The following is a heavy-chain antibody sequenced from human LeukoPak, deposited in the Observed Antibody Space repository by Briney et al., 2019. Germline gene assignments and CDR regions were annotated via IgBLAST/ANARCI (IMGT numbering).Heavy chain of an antibody. CDR3: ARGVVVVPAALNWFDP. Sequence: GGSLRLSCAASGFTFSSYSMNWVRQAPGKGLEWVSSISSSSSYIYYADSVKGRFAISRDNAKNSLYLQMNSLRAEDTAVYYCARGVVVVPAALNWFDPWGQGTLVTVSS. J-gene: IGHJ5*02. CDR1: GFTFSSYS. D-gene: IGHD2-2*01. CDR2: ISSSSSYI. V-gene: IGHV3-21*01.